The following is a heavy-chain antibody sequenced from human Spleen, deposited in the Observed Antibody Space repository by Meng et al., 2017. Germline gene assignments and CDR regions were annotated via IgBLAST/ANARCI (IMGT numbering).Heavy chain of an antibody. J-gene: IGHJ4*02. D-gene: IGHD4-17*01. V-gene: IGHV4-31*03. CDR3: ARDSQYGDYDLGT. CDR1: GYSISSGYY. CDR2: IYYSGST. Sequence: SETLSLTCTVSGYSISSGYYWGWIRQHPGKGLEWIGYIYYSGSTYYNPSLKSRVTISVDTSKNQFSLKLSSVTAADTAVYYCARDSQYGDYDLGTWGQGTLVTVSS.